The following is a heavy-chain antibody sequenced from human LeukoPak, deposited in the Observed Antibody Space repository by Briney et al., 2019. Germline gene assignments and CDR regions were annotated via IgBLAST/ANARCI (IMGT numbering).Heavy chain of an antibody. CDR2: INPNSGGT. V-gene: IGHV1-2*06. Sequence: ASVKVSCKASGYTFTGYYMHWVRQAPGQGLEWMGRINPNSGGTDYAQKFQGRVTMTRDTPIRTAYMELSRLRSDDTAVYYCARDYDSSGYYYFNWGQGTLVTVSS. CDR3: ARDYDSSGYYYFN. J-gene: IGHJ4*02. D-gene: IGHD3-22*01. CDR1: GYTFTGYY.